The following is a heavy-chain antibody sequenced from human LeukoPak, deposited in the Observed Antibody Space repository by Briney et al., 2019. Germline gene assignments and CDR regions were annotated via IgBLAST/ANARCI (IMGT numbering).Heavy chain of an antibody. CDR3: ARDRDWAFDY. J-gene: IGHJ4*02. V-gene: IGHV3-48*01. CDR2: ITTSSSSI. Sequence: GGSLRLSCAASGFTFSSYSMNWVRQAPGRGLEWLSYITTSSSSIYYADSVKGRFTISRDNAKNSLYLQMNSLRAEDTAVYYCARDRDWAFDYWGQGTLVTVSS. CDR1: GFTFSSYS. D-gene: IGHD3/OR15-3a*01.